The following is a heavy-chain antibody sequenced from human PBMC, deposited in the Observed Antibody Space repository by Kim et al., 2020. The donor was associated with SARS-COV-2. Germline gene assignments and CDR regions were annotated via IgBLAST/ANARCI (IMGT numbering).Heavy chain of an antibody. Sequence: GGSLRLSCVASGFRFSSHAMTWVRQAPGKGLERVSIIICGGDTIYYADSVKGRFTVSRDNSKNTLYLQMNRLRAEDTALYFCAKDQSGNYYYYSGMDVWGPGTTVNVAS. CDR2: IICGGDTI. CDR1: GFRFSSHA. J-gene: IGHJ6*02. D-gene: IGHD1-26*01. CDR3: AKDQSGNYYYYSGMDV. V-gene: IGHV3-23*01.